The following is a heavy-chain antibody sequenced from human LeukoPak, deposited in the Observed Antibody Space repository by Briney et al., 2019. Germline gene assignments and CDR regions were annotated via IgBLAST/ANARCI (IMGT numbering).Heavy chain of an antibody. J-gene: IGHJ4*02. CDR3: ARDDVYYYDSSGYLDY. CDR2: IYYSGST. Sequence: SETLSLTCTVSGGSISSSSYYWGWIRQPPGKGLEWTGSIYYSGSTYYNPSLKSRVTISVDTSKNQFSLKLSSVTAADTAVYYCARDDVYYYDSSGYLDYWGQGTLVTVSS. CDR1: GGSISSSSYY. V-gene: IGHV4-39*07. D-gene: IGHD3-22*01.